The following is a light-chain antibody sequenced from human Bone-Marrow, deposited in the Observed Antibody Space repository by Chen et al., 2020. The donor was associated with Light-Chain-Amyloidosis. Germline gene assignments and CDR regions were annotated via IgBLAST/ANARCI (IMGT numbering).Light chain of an antibody. V-gene: IGKV1-39*01. Sequence: DIQLTQSPASLSASVGDRVTITCRASQSIGNYLNWFQQKPGKAPNLLIYAASNLQSGVPSRFRGSESGADFTLTVSSLQPEDFAAYYFQQSCNTPRTFGQGTTLEIK. J-gene: IGKJ2*01. CDR3: QQSCNTPRT. CDR2: AAS. CDR1: QSIGNY.